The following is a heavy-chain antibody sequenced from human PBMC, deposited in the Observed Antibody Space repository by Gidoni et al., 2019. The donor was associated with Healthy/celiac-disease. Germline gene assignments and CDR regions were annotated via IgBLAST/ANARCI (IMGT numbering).Heavy chain of an antibody. CDR2: TYYRSKWYN. J-gene: IGHJ4*02. D-gene: IGHD6-19*01. CDR3: ARAWDSSGWGAFDY. Sequence: QVQLQQSGPGRVKPSQTLSLTCAISGDSVASNSAAWNWIRQSPSRGLEWLGRTYYRSKWYNDYAVSVKSRITINPDTSKNQFSLQLNSVTPEDTAVYYCARAWDSSGWGAFDYWGQGTLVTVSS. CDR1: GDSVASNSAA. V-gene: IGHV6-1*01.